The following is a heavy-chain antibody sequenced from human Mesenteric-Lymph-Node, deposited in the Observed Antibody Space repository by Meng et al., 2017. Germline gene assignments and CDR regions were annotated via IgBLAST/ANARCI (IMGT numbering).Heavy chain of an antibody. CDR2: IHDSGST. CDR1: GGAISSGGYY. V-gene: IGHV4-31*03. D-gene: IGHD3-10*01. CDR3: ARASYGSGSPLGESWFDP. J-gene: IGHJ5*02. Sequence: QVQLPGAGPGLVKPSQTLSLTCTVSGGAISSGGYYWSWIRQHPGKGLEWIGYIHDSGSTYYNPSLKSRVTISADTSKNQFSLKLSSVTAADTAVYYCARASYGSGSPLGESWFDPWGQGTLVTVSS.